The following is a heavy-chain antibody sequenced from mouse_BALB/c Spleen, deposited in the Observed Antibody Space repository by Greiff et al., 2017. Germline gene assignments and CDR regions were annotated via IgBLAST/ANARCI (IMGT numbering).Heavy chain of an antibody. CDR1: GFNIKDYY. D-gene: IGHD1-1*01. CDR3: ARSRESSFARDY. V-gene: IGHV14-1*02. CDR2: IDPENGNT. J-gene: IGHJ4*01. Sequence: VQLKESGAELVRPGALVKLSCKASGFNIKDYYMHWVKQRPEQGLEWIGWIDPENGNTIYDPKFQGKASITADTSSNTAYLQLSSLTSEDTAVYYCARSRESSFARDYGGQGTSVSVSS.